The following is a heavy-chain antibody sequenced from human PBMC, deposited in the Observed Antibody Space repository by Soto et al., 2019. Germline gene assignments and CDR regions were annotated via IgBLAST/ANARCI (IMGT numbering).Heavy chain of an antibody. Sequence: QVQLQESGPGLVKPSETLSLTCTVSDGSISSYYCSWFRQPPGKGLEWFGYIYYSGSTNYNTSLKSRVTITVDTSKNQFALKLSSVTAADTAVYYCAREWGDGYNAFDYLGQGTLVTVSS. J-gene: IGHJ4*02. CDR1: DGSISSYY. CDR2: IYYSGST. V-gene: IGHV4-59*01. CDR3: AREWGDGYNAFDY. D-gene: IGHD5-12*01.